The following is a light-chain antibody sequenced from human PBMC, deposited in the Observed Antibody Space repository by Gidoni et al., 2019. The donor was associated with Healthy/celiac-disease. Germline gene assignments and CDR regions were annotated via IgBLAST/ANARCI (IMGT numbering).Light chain of an antibody. CDR3: QQSGT. Sequence: DIQMTQSPSTLSASVGDRFTIPCRASQSISSWLAWYQQKPGKAPKLLIYKASSLESGVPSRFSGSGSGTEFTLTISSLQPDDFATYYCQQSGTFGQGTKVEIK. CDR1: QSISSW. V-gene: IGKV1-5*03. J-gene: IGKJ1*01. CDR2: KAS.